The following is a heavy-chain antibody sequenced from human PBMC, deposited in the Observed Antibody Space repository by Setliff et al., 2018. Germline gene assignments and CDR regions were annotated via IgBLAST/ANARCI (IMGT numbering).Heavy chain of an antibody. CDR3: ARGTGARMTTVTPIDY. CDR2: IYHSGST. V-gene: IGHV4-59*12. D-gene: IGHD4-17*01. J-gene: IGHJ4*02. CDR1: GGSISSYY. Sequence: SETLSLTCTVSGGSISSYYWSWIRQPPGKGLEWIGYIYHSGSTYYNPSLKSRVTISVDTSKNQFSLKLSSVTAADTAVYYCARGTGARMTTVTPIDYWGRGTLVTVSS.